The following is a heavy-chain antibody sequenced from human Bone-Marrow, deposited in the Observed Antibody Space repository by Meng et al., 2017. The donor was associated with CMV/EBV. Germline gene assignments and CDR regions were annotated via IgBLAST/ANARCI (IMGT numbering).Heavy chain of an antibody. V-gene: IGHV4-34*01. D-gene: IGHD3-3*01. J-gene: IGHJ4*02. CDR2: INHSGST. Sequence: SETLSLTCAVYGGSFSGYYWSWIRQPPGKGLEWIGEINHSGSTNYNPSLKSRVTISVDTSKNQFSLKLSSVTAADTAVYYCAKRGGDDLWSGYYFFDYWGQGVLVTVSS. CDR1: GGSFSGYY. CDR3: AKRGGDDLWSGYYFFDY.